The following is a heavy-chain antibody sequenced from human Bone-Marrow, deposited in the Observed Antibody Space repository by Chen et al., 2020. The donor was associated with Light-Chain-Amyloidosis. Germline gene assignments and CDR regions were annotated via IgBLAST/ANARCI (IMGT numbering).Heavy chain of an antibody. J-gene: IGHJ5*02. CDR1: GFSLSNYA. D-gene: IGHD3-3*01. CDR3: AKDGKEWLPDA. Sequence: EVQLFVSGGGLVQPCGAVAASCASSGFSLSNYAMSWVRQAPGKGLEWVSDISPSGGRTYYADSVKGRLTISRDNSENTLYLQMNSLRVEDTAVYYCAKDGKEWLPDAWGQGALVTVSS. CDR2: ISPSGGRT. V-gene: IGHV3-23*01.